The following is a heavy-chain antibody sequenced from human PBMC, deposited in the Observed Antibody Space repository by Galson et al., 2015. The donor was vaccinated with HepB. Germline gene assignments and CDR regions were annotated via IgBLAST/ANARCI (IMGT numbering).Heavy chain of an antibody. V-gene: IGHV3-73*01. CDR1: GFTLSGSA. CDR3: TRLGDFSGYSSR. D-gene: IGHD6-13*01. Sequence: SLRLSCAASGFTLSGSAIHWVRQAPGKGPEWVGRIRSKADNYATGYVESLRGRFTISRDDSKNTAYLQMNSLKTEDTAVYYCTRLGDFSGYSSRWGQGTLFTVSS. J-gene: IGHJ4*02. CDR2: IRSKADNYAT.